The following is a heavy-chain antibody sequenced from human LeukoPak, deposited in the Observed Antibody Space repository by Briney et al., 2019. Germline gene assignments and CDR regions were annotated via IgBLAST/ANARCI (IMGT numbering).Heavy chain of an antibody. CDR1: GFTFSSYS. V-gene: IGHV3-21*05. CDR2: ISSSSSYI. Sequence: GGSLRLSCAASGFTFSSYSMNWVRQAPGKGLEWVSYISSSSSYIYYADSVKGRFTISRDNAKNSLYLQMNSLRAEDTAVYYCARDSSTKYSSGWRDLDYWGQGTLVTVSS. D-gene: IGHD6-19*01. CDR3: ARDSSTKYSSGWRDLDY. J-gene: IGHJ4*02.